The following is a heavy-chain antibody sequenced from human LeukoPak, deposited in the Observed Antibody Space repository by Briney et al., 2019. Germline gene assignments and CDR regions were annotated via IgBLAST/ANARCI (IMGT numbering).Heavy chain of an antibody. Sequence: ASVKVSCKASGYTFTGYYMHWVRQAPGQGLEWMGWINPNSGGTNYAQKFRGRVTMTRDTSISTAYMELSRLRSDDTAVYYCARVSRGPGYCSSTSCYHPFGYWGQGTLVTVSS. D-gene: IGHD2-2*01. CDR1: GYTFTGYY. V-gene: IGHV1-2*02. CDR2: INPNSGGT. J-gene: IGHJ4*02. CDR3: ARVSRGPGYCSSTSCYHPFGY.